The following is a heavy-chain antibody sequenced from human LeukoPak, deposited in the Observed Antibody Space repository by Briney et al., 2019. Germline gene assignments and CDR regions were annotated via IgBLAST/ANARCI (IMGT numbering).Heavy chain of an antibody. V-gene: IGHV4-59*01. J-gene: IGHJ4*02. Sequence: SETLSLTCTVSGGSMSTYYWTWIRQPPGKGLEWIGFIYYTGSTNYNPSLKSRVTISVDTSKNQFSLKLSSVTAADTAVYYCAGMRITTPTVRTLDYWGEGTLVTVSS. D-gene: IGHD1-14*01. CDR3: AGMRITTPTVRTLDY. CDR1: GGSMSTYY. CDR2: IYYTGST.